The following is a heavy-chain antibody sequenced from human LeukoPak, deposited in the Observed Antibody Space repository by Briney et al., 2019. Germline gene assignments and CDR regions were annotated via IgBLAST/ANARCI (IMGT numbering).Heavy chain of an antibody. J-gene: IGHJ4*02. V-gene: IGHV6-1*01. D-gene: IGHD5-12*01. CDR3: ARGIYSIGFDY. Sequence: SQTLSLTCAISGDSVSSNTATWSWIRLSPSRGLEWLGRTYYRSKWSNDYAVTVKSRTTINSDTSKNQFSLQLNSVTPEDTAVYYCARGIYSIGFDYWGQGTLVTVSS. CDR1: GDSVSSNTAT. CDR2: TYYRSKWSN.